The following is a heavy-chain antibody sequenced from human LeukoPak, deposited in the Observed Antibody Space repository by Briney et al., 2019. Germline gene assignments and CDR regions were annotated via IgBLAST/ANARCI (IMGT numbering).Heavy chain of an antibody. D-gene: IGHD2-2*01. CDR2: ISSSSSTI. CDR3: ARDPGSFSREDAFDI. Sequence: GGSLRLSCAASGFTFSSYEMNWVRQAPGKGLEWVSYISSSSSTIYYADSVKGRFTISRDNAKNSLYLQMNSLRAEDTAVYYCARDPGSFSREDAFDIWGQGTMVTVSS. V-gene: IGHV3-48*01. J-gene: IGHJ3*02. CDR1: GFTFSSYE.